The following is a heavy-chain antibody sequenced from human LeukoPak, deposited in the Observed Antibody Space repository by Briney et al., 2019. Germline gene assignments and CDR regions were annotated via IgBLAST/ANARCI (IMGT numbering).Heavy chain of an antibody. J-gene: IGHJ4*02. CDR1: GYTFTNYN. Sequence: ASVKVSCKVSGYTFTNYNINWVRQATGQGLEWIGWMNPNSGNTDYAQKFQGRVTITRNTSISTAYLELSSLRSEDTAVYYCARDNDSRDPPHFDYWGQGTLVTVSS. CDR2: MNPNSGNT. CDR3: ARDNDSRDPPHFDY. D-gene: IGHD3-16*01. V-gene: IGHV1-8*03.